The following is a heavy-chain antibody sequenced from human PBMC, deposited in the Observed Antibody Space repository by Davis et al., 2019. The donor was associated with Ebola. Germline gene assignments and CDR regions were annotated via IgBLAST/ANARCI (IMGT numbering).Heavy chain of an antibody. V-gene: IGHV1-69*04. D-gene: IGHD2-2*02. CDR3: AREYWEYCSSTSCYIGWYFDL. CDR2: IIPILGIA. CDR1: GGTFSSYA. J-gene: IGHJ2*01. Sequence: SVKVSCKASGGTFSSYAITWVRQAPGQGLEWMGRIIPILGIANYAQKFQGRVTITADKSTSTAYMELSSLRSEDTAVYYCAREYWEYCSSTSCYIGWYFDLWGRGTLVTVSS.